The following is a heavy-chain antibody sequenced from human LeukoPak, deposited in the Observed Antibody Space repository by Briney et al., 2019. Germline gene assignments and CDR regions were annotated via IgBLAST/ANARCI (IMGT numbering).Heavy chain of an antibody. D-gene: IGHD3-3*01. CDR3: AKSPRLRFLEWFDY. CDR2: ISGTWSST. J-gene: IGHJ5*01. CDR1: GFTFSGYA. V-gene: IGHV3-23*01. Sequence: GGSLRLSCAASGFTFSGYAMTWVRQAPGKGLEWVSGISGTWSSTDYADSVKRLITIARDKSKHTLYLQMTILRAEDTAVYYWAKSPRLRFLEWFDYWGQGTLVTVSS.